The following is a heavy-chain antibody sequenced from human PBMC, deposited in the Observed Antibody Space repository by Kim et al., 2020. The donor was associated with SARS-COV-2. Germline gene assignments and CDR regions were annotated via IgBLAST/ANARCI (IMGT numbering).Heavy chain of an antibody. CDR1: GGTFSSYA. CDR3: ARDDYDSSGYYPYYYYGMDV. CDR2: IIPIFGTA. D-gene: IGHD3-22*01. V-gene: IGHV1-69*13. Sequence: SVKVSCKASGGTFSSYAISWVRQAPGQGLEWMGGIIPIFGTANYAQKFQGRVTITADESTSTAYMELSSLRSEDTAVYYCARDDYDSSGYYPYYYYGMDVWGQGTTVTVSS. J-gene: IGHJ6*02.